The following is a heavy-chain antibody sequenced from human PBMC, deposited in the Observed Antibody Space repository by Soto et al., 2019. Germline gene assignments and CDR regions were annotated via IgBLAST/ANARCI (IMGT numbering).Heavy chain of an antibody. J-gene: IGHJ6*02. Sequence: GGSLRLSCAASGFTVSNNYMIWFRLPPGKGLEWVSLIYSGGTTYYADSVKGRLTTSRDNSRNTVFLQINSLSPDDTAVYYCARSSIYYGIELWGQGTTVTVSS. V-gene: IGHV3-53*01. CDR1: GFTVSNNY. CDR2: IYSGGTT. D-gene: IGHD6-19*01. CDR3: ARSSIYYGIEL.